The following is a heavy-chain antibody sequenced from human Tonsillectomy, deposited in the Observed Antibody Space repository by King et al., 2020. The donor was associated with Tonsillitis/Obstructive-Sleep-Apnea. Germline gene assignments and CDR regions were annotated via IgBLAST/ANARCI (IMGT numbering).Heavy chain of an antibody. CDR3: ASDPRPVEWWLTPDGFDL. CDR2: ISSSSTYT. Sequence: QLVQSGGGLVKPGGSLRLSCAASRFTFSDSYLSWIRQATGKGLEWISYISSSSTYTKYADSVRGRFTISRDNARNSLYLQMNSLRAEDTAVYYCASDPRPVEWWLTPDGFDLWGQGTRVTVST. D-gene: IGHD2-15*01. V-gene: IGHV3-11*05. J-gene: IGHJ3*01. CDR1: RFTFSDSY.